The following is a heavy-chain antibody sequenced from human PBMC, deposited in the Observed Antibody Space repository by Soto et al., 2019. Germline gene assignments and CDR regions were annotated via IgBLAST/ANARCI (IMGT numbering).Heavy chain of an antibody. CDR3: ARAYYLDVSGYVTPLDS. D-gene: IGHD3-22*01. V-gene: IGHV1-69*12. CDR2: IIPVFRTS. J-gene: IGHJ4*02. Sequence: QVQLVQSGAEVKKPGSSVKISCSASGGTFSSSGFSWVRQAPGQGLEWMGGIIPVFRTSNYAQKFQGRVTITADESTSTAYMELSSLRSEDTAMYYCARAYYLDVSGYVTPLDSWGQGTLVTVSS. CDR1: GGTFSSSG.